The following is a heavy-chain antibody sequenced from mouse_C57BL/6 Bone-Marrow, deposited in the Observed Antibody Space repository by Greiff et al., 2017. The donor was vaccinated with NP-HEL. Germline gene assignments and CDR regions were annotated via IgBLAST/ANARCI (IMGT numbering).Heavy chain of an antibody. CDR2: IYPRSGNT. Sequence: LVESGAELARPGASVKLSCKASGYTFTSYGISWVKQRTGQGLEWIGEIYPRSGNTYYNEKLKGKATLTADKSSSTAYMELRSLTSEDSAVYFCARWSTVVDYWGQGTTLTVSS. V-gene: IGHV1-81*01. CDR3: ARWSTVVDY. J-gene: IGHJ2*01. CDR1: GYTFTSYG. D-gene: IGHD1-1*01.